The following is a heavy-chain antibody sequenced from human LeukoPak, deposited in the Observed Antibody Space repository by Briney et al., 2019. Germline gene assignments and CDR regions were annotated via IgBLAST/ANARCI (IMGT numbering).Heavy chain of an antibody. Sequence: GASVKVSCKASGYTFTSYDINWVRQATGQGLEWMGWMNPNSGNTGYAQKFQGRVTMTRDTSISTAYTELSSLRSEDTAVYYCARVTPDFWSGYRNYWGQGTLATVSS. CDR1: GYTFTSYD. CDR2: MNPNSGNT. CDR3: ARVTPDFWSGYRNY. D-gene: IGHD3-3*01. V-gene: IGHV1-8*01. J-gene: IGHJ4*02.